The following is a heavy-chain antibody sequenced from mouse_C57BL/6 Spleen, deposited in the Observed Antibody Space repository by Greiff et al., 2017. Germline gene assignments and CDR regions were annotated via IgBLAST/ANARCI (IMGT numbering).Heavy chain of an antibody. CDR1: GYTFTSYW. D-gene: IGHD2-12*01. Sequence: QVQLQQPGAGLVRPGSSVKLSCTASGYTFTSYWMHWVKQRPIQGLEWIGNINPSDSDTHYNQTFKDKATLTVDKSSSTAYMQLSSLTSEDSAVYYCERGSYDGAWFAYWGQGTLVTVSA. CDR2: INPSDSDT. CDR3: ERGSYDGAWFAY. V-gene: IGHV1-52*01. J-gene: IGHJ3*01.